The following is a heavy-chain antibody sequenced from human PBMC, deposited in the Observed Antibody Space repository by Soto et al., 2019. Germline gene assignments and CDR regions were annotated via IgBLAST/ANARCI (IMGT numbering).Heavy chain of an antibody. CDR2: INHSGST. J-gene: IGHJ2*01. CDR1: GGSFSGYY. Sequence: QVQLQQWGAGLLKPSETLSLTCAVYGGSFSGYYWSWIRQPPGKGLEWLGEINHSGSTNYNPSLKSRVTISVDTSKNKFSLKLSSVTAADTAVYYCARGGYMVRGAGYFDLWGRGTLVTVSS. D-gene: IGHD3-10*01. V-gene: IGHV4-34*01. CDR3: ARGGYMVRGAGYFDL.